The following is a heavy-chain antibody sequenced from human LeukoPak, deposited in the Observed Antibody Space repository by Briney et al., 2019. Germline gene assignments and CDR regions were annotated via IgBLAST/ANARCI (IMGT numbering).Heavy chain of an antibody. Sequence: ASVKVSCKVSGYTLTELSMHWVRQAPGKGLEWMGGFDPEDGETIYAQKFQGRVTMTEDTSTDTAYMELSSLRSEDTAVYYCATGRYDFWSGQSNYYFDYWGQGTLVTVSS. V-gene: IGHV1-24*01. CDR2: FDPEDGET. CDR1: GYTLTELS. J-gene: IGHJ4*02. D-gene: IGHD3-3*01. CDR3: ATGRYDFWSGQSNYYFDY.